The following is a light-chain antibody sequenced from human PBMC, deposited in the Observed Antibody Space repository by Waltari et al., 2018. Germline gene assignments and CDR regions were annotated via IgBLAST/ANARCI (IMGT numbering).Light chain of an antibody. Sequence: QSALTQPASVSGSPGQSITISCYGTSSDVGFYNYVPWYQQHPGKAPTLMIYDVSQRPSGVSDRFSGSKSGNTASLTISGLQAEDEADYYCNSYTGSSSWVFGGGTKVTVL. CDR3: NSYTGSSSWV. CDR1: SSDVGFYNY. V-gene: IGLV2-14*01. CDR2: DVS. J-gene: IGLJ3*02.